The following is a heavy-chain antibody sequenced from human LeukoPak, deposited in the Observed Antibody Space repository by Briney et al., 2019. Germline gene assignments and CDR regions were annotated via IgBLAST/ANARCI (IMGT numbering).Heavy chain of an antibody. CDR1: GGSLSSYY. V-gene: IGHV4-59*08. CDR3: ASGYDSSGYYRFDY. Sequence: SETLSLTCTVSGGSLSSYYWSWIRQPPGKGLEWIGYIYYSGSTNYNPSLKSRVTISVDTSKNQFSLKLSSVTAADTAVYYCASGYDSSGYYRFDYWGQGTLVTVSS. CDR2: IYYSGST. D-gene: IGHD3-22*01. J-gene: IGHJ4*02.